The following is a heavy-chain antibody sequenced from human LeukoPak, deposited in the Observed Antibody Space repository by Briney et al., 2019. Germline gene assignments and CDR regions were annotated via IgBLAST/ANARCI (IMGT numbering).Heavy chain of an antibody. J-gene: IGHJ6*03. CDR1: GYTFTGYY. CDR2: INPNSGGT. Sequence: ASVKVSCKASGYTFTGYYMHWVRQAPGQGLEWMGWINPNSGGTNYAQKFQGRVTMTRDTSISTAYMELSRLRSDDTAVYYCARDTSRGGPDYYYYYMDVWGKGTTVTVSS. CDR3: ARDTSRGGPDYYYYYMDV. V-gene: IGHV1-2*02. D-gene: IGHD2-15*01.